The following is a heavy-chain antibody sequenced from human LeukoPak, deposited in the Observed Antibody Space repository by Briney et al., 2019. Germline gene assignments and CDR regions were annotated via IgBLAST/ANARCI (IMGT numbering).Heavy chain of an antibody. CDR3: VSFYETY. D-gene: IGHD2/OR15-2a*01. CDR2: INSDGSWT. Sequence: GGSLRLSCAASGNYWMHWVRQAPGKGLVWVSHINSDGSWTSYADSVKCRFTISKDNAKNTVYLQMNSLRAEDTAVYYCVSFYETYWGRGTLVTVSS. CDR1: GNYW. J-gene: IGHJ4*02. V-gene: IGHV3-74*01.